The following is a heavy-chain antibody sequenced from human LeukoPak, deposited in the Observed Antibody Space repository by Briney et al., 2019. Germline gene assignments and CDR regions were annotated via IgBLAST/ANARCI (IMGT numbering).Heavy chain of an antibody. D-gene: IGHD2-2*01. CDR1: GGTFSSYA. V-gene: IGHV1-69*13. CDR3: ARSYCSSTSCYPFDY. J-gene: IGHJ4*02. Sequence: GASVKVSCKASGGTFSSYAISGVRQAPGQGLEWMGGIIPIFGTANYAQKFQGRVTITADESTSTAYMELSSLRSEDTAVYYCARSYCSSTSCYPFDYWGQGTLVTVSS. CDR2: IIPIFGTA.